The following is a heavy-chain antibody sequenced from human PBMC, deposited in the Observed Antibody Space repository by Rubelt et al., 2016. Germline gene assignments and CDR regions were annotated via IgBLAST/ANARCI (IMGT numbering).Heavy chain of an antibody. J-gene: IGHJ4*02. CDR3: ARVGGVSVTTPIDY. CDR1: GGSIRSSNYY. V-gene: IGHV4-39*07. CDR2: IYHGGST. Sequence: QVQLQESGPGLVKPSETLSLTCTVSGGSIRSSNYYWGWIRQPPGKGLEWIGNIYHGGSTYYNPSLKSRVTISVDTSKNQFSLKLSSVTAADTAVYYCARVGGVSVTTPIDYWGQGTLVTISS. D-gene: IGHD4-17*01.